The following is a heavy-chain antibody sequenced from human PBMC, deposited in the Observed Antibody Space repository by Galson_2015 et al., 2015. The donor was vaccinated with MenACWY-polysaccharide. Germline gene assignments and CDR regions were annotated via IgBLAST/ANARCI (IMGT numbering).Heavy chain of an antibody. D-gene: IGHD6-13*01. CDR1: NVTLRRYV. CDR3: AKEAIAGIVRTPLRISFQP. Sequence: ALRLSCAVSNVTLRRYVMSWVRQAPGNGLEWVSSIGASGGRRNYAHSVRGSVTLSRDNSEITLYLELNILGADDTAIYYCAKEAIAGIVRTPLRISFQPWGQGTLVAVSS. V-gene: IGHV3-23*01. J-gene: IGHJ1*01. CDR2: IGASGGRR.